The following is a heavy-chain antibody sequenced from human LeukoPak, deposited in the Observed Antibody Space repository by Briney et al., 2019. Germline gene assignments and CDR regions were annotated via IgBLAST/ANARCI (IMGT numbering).Heavy chain of an antibody. CDR3: AKGSKAVLFTRDHYMDV. J-gene: IGHJ6*03. D-gene: IGHD6-19*01. CDR2: IRYDGSNK. V-gene: IGHV3-30*02. Sequence: GGSLRLSCAASGFTFSSYEMNWVRQAPGKGLEWVAFIRYDGSNKYYADSVRGRFTISRDNSKNTLYLHMNSLRAEDTAVYFCAKGSKAVLFTRDHYMDVWGKGTTVTISS. CDR1: GFTFSSYE.